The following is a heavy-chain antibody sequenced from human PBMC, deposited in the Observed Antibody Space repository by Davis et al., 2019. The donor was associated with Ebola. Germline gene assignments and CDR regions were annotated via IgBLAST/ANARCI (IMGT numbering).Heavy chain of an antibody. D-gene: IGHD5-24*01. J-gene: IGHJ4*02. CDR3: ARDLELATISAIGY. CDR1: GYTFTSYF. CDR2: INPVGGTT. Sequence: AASVKVSCKGSGYTFTSYFIHWVRQAPGQGLEWMGIINPVGGTTSYAQKFQGGLTMTRDTSTSTVYMEMSSLTSEGTAVYYCARDLELATISAIGYWGQGSLVTVSS. V-gene: IGHV1-46*03.